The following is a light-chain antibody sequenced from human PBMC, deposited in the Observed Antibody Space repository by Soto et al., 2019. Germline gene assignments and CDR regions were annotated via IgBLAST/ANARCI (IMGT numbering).Light chain of an antibody. Sequence: GDRVTIPCRASQTIPSWLAWYQQKPGSGPKLLIYETSKLEGGVPSRFSGSGSGTEFTLTISSLQPEDFASYYCQQYSSHSPWTFGQGTKVEIK. CDR3: QQYSSHSPWT. V-gene: IGKV1-5*03. CDR2: ETS. CDR1: QTIPSW. J-gene: IGKJ1*01.